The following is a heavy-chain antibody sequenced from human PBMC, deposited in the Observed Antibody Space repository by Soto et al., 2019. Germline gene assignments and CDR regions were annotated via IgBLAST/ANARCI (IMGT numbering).Heavy chain of an antibody. J-gene: IGHJ3*02. CDR1: GGSVSSGSYY. CDR3: ARDEYFDWLGAFDI. Sequence: PSETLSLTCTVSGGSVSSGSYYWSWIRQPPGKGLEWIGYIYYSGSTNYNPSLKSRVTISEDTSKNQFSLKLSSVTAADTAVYYCARDEYFDWLGAFDIWGQGTMVTVSS. CDR2: IYYSGST. D-gene: IGHD3-9*01. V-gene: IGHV4-61*01.